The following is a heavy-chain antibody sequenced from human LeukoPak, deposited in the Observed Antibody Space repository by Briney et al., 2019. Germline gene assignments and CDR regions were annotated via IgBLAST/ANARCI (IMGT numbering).Heavy chain of an antibody. CDR3: ARRAARYTPRGYFDY. CDR1: GGSFSGYY. V-gene: IGHV4-34*01. CDR2: INHSGST. J-gene: IGHJ4*02. Sequence: SETLSLTCSVCGGSFSGYYWSWIRQPPGKGLEWIGEINHSGSTNYNPSLKSRVTLSVDTSKNQFSLKLSSVTAADTAVYYCARRAARYTPRGYFDYWGQGTLVTVSS. D-gene: IGHD6-6*01.